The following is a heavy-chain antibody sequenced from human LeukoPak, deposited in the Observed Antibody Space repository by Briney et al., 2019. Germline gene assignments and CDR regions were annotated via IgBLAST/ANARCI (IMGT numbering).Heavy chain of an antibody. J-gene: IGHJ5*02. CDR1: GGTFSSYA. CDR3: ASDSSGGSSKWFDP. D-gene: IGHD2-15*01. CDR2: IIPIFGMA. V-gene: IGHV1-69*04. Sequence: SVKVSCKASGGTFSSYAISWVRQAPGQGLEWMGRIIPIFGMANYAQKFQGRVTITADKSTSTAYMELSSLRSEDTAVYYCASDSSGGSSKWFDPWGQGTLVTVSS.